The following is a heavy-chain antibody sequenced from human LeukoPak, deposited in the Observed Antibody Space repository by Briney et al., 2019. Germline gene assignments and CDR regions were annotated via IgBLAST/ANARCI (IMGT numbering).Heavy chain of an antibody. J-gene: IGHJ5*02. CDR2: TSYDGGNK. CDR1: GFTFSSYG. V-gene: IGHV3-30*03. D-gene: IGHD6-6*01. Sequence: PGGSLRLSCAASGFTFSSYGMQWVRQTPGKGLEWVAVTSYDGGNKYYADSVKGRFTISRDNAKNSLYLQMHSLRAEDTALYYCARDALVAARLGWFDPWGQGTLVTVSS. CDR3: ARDALVAARLGWFDP.